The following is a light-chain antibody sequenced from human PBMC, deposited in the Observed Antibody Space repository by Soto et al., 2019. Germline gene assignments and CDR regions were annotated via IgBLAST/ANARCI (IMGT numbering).Light chain of an antibody. CDR2: GAS. CDR1: QSVSSN. Sequence: EIVMTQSPATLSVSPGERATLSCRASQSVSSNLAWYQQRPGQAPRLLIYGASTRATDIPARFSGSGSGTEFTLTISSLQSEDFAVYYCQQYGSSPPALTFGGGTKVEIK. V-gene: IGKV3-15*01. CDR3: QQYGSSPPALT. J-gene: IGKJ4*01.